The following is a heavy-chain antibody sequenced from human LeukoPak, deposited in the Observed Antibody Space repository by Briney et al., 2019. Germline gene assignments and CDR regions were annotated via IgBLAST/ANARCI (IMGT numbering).Heavy chain of an antibody. J-gene: IGHJ5*02. CDR3: ARGADFSGGNWFDP. D-gene: IGHD4-23*01. V-gene: IGHV1-2*02. CDR2: INPNSGDT. Sequence: ASVKVSCKASGYTFTGYSMHWVRQAPGQGLESMGWINPNSGDTSYAQNFQGRVIMTTDTSISTAYMELSRLRSDDTAVYYCARGADFSGGNWFDPWGQGTLVTVSS. CDR1: GYTFTGYS.